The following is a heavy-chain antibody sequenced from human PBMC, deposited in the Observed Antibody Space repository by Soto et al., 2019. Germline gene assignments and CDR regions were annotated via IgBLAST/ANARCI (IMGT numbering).Heavy chain of an antibody. J-gene: IGHJ3*02. V-gene: IGHV3-66*01. CDR1: GFSVSSNY. D-gene: IGHD2-8*01. CDR3: EGTNLEAFDI. CDR2: IYDGGST. Sequence: EVQLVESGGGLVQRGGSLRLSCAASGFSVSSNYMSWVRQAPGKGLEWVSVIYDGGSTYYADSVKGRFTISRDSFKNTLYVQMDSLRVEDTAVYYCEGTNLEAFDIWGQGTMVTVSS.